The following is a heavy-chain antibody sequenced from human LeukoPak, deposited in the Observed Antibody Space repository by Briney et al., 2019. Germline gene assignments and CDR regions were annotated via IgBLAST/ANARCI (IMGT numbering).Heavy chain of an antibody. CDR3: AKDPVTVAADAFDI. CDR1: GFTFRSCD. J-gene: IGHJ3*02. Sequence: GGSLRLSCAASGFTFRSCDMSWVRQAPGKGLEWVSVISDNAGSTYYADSVKGRFTISRDNSKNTLYLQMNSLRAEDTAVYYCAKDPVTVAADAFDIWGQGTMVTVSS. CDR2: ISDNAGST. V-gene: IGHV3-23*01. D-gene: IGHD6-19*01.